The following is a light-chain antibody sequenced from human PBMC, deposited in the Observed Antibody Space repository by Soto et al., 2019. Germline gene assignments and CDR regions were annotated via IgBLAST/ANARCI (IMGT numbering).Light chain of an antibody. J-gene: IGLJ2*01. CDR1: SSDVGGYNY. Sequence: QSALTQPASVSGSPGQSITISCTGTSSDVGGYNYVSWYQQHPGKAPKLMIYEVSNRPSGVSNRFSGSKSGNTASLTISGLQDDDEADYYCSSYTSSSRVFGGGTKLTVL. V-gene: IGLV2-14*01. CDR3: SSYTSSSRV. CDR2: EVS.